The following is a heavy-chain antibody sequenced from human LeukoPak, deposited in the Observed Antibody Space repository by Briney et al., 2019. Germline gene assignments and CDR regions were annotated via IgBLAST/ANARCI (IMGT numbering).Heavy chain of an antibody. CDR3: ARVGATPYYYYGMDV. V-gene: IGHV1-46*01. CDR1: GYTFTSYY. Sequence: ASVKVSCKVSGYTFTSYYMHWVRRAPGQGLEWMGIINPSGGSTNYAQKFKGRFTMTRDTSTSTAYMELSSLRSEDTAVYYCARVGATPYYYYGMDVWGQGTTVTVSS. D-gene: IGHD1-26*01. J-gene: IGHJ6*02. CDR2: INPSGGST.